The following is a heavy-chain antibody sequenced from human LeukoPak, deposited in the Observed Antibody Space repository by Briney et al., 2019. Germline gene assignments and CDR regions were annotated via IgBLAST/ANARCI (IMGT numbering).Heavy chain of an antibody. CDR1: GFTFDDYA. CDR2: ISWNSGSI. CDR3: ARGGNYDYKFDC. D-gene: IGHD5-12*01. Sequence: GGSLRLSCAASGFTFDDYAMHWVRQAPGKGLEWVSGISWNSGSIGYADSVKGRFTISRDNAKNTLYLQMNSLRAEDTAVYYCARGGNYDYKFDCWGQGTLVTVSS. J-gene: IGHJ4*02. V-gene: IGHV3-9*01.